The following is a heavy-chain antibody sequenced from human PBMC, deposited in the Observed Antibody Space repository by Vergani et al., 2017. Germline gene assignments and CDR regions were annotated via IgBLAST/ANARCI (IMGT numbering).Heavy chain of an antibody. V-gene: IGHV3-64D*06. J-gene: IGHJ4*02. CDR2: ISSNGGST. CDR3: VKDSSGSYTGPFDY. D-gene: IGHD1-26*01. Sequence: PASGFTFSSYAMHWVRQAPGKGLEYVSAISSNGGSTYYADSVKGRFTISRDNSKNTLYLQMSSLRAEDTAVYYCVKDSSGSYTGPFDYWGQGTLVTVSS. CDR1: GFTFSSYA.